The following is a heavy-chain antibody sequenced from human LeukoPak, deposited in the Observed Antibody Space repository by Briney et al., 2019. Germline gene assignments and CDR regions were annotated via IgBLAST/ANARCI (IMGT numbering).Heavy chain of an antibody. CDR1: GGSFSGYY. Sequence: KPSETLSLTCAVYGGSFSGYYWSWIRQPPGKGLEWIGEINHSGSTNYNPSLKSRDTISVDTSKNQFSLKLSSVTAADTAVYYCARGGDIVVVPAAIWFDPWGQGTLVTVSS. J-gene: IGHJ5*02. CDR3: ARGGDIVVVPAAIWFDP. CDR2: INHSGST. V-gene: IGHV4-34*01. D-gene: IGHD2-2*01.